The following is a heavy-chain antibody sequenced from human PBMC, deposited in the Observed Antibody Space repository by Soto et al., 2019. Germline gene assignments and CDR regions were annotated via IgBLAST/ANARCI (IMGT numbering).Heavy chain of an antibody. CDR2: IIPIFGTA. V-gene: IGHV1-69*13. Sequence: GASVKVSCKASGGTFSSYAISWVRQAPGQGLEWMGGIIPIFGTANYAQKFQGRVTITADESTSTAYMELSSLRSEDTAVYYCARDPRVXVPAAKSPHYYYYGMDVWGQGTTVTVSS. CDR3: ARDPRVXVPAAKSPHYYYYGMDV. J-gene: IGHJ6*02. D-gene: IGHD2-2*01. CDR1: GGTFSSYA.